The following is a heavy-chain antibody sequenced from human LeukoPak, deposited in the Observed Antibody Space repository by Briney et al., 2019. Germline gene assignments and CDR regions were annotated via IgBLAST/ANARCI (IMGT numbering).Heavy chain of an antibody. CDR1: GGSISSYY. Sequence: PSETLSLTCTVSGGSISSYYWTWVRQPAGKGLEWIGRIYISGSANYNPSLQSRVTMSLDTSKYQFSLKLYSVTAADTAVYYCARLHYDFWSGNYYHNWIDPWGQGTLVTVSS. J-gene: IGHJ5*02. D-gene: IGHD3-3*01. CDR2: IYISGSA. V-gene: IGHV4-4*07. CDR3: ARLHYDFWSGNYYHNWIDP.